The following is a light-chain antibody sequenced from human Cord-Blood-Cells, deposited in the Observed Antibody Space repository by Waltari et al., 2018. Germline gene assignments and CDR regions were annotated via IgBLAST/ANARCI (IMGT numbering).Light chain of an antibody. CDR3: QQYNSYSYT. V-gene: IGKV1-5*01. CDR1: QGSSSW. CDR2: DAS. Sequence: DIQMTQSPSTLSASVGDRVTITCRASQGSSSWLAWYQQKPGKAPKLLIYDASSLESGVPSRFSGSGSGTEFTLTISSLQPDDFATYYCQQYNSYSYTFGQGTKLEIK. J-gene: IGKJ2*01.